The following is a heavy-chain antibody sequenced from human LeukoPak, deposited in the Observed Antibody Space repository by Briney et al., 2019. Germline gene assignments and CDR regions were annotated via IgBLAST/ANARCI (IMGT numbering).Heavy chain of an antibody. CDR2: INPNSGAT. Sequence: ASVKVSCTASGYTFTDYYMHWVRQAPGLGLEWMGWINPNSGATNYAQKFQGRVTMTRDTSISTAYMELNRLRSDDTAVYYCARGFQQLENWDWFDPWGQGTLVTVSS. V-gene: IGHV1-2*02. D-gene: IGHD6-13*01. J-gene: IGHJ5*02. CDR1: GYTFTDYY. CDR3: ARGFQQLENWDWFDP.